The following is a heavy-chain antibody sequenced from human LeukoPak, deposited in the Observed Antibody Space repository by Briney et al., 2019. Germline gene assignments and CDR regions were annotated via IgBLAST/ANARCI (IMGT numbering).Heavy chain of an antibody. D-gene: IGHD2-2*03. Sequence: QPGGSLRLSCAASGFAFSTYGLHWVRQAPGKGLEWVAVIWYGGSDAYYADSVKGRFTVSRDNSKNTVYLQLNSPRAEDTAVYYCAKDGGGYCSNVFCSGSWFASWGQGTLVTVSS. V-gene: IGHV3-33*06. J-gene: IGHJ5*01. CDR2: IWYGGSDA. CDR1: GFAFSTYG. CDR3: AKDGGGYCSNVFCSGSWFAS.